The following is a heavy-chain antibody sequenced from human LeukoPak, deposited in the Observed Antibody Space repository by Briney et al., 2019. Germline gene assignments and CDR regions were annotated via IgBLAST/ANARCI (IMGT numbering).Heavy chain of an antibody. Sequence: GASLRLSCAASGFTFSSYAMSWVRQAPGKGLEWVSAVSGSGGSTYYADSVKGRFTISRDNSKNTLYLQMNSLRAEDTAVYYCAKEMSGIAVAGTSDYWGQGTLVTVSS. D-gene: IGHD6-19*01. V-gene: IGHV3-23*01. CDR3: AKEMSGIAVAGTSDY. CDR2: VSGSGGST. CDR1: GFTFSSYA. J-gene: IGHJ4*02.